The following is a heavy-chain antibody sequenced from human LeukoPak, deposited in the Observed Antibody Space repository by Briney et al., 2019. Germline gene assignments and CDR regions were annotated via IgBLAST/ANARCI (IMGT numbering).Heavy chain of an antibody. CDR1: GFTFSSYA. Sequence: GGSLRLSCAASGFTFSSYAMSCVRQAPGKGLEWVSAISGSGGSTYYADSVKGPFTISRDNSKNPLYLQMNSLRTEASAVEYCAKAVRSAPGDDWIDPWGQGTLVTVSS. CDR3: AKAVRSAPGDDWIDP. J-gene: IGHJ5*02. V-gene: IGHV3-23*01. CDR2: ISGSGGST. D-gene: IGHD7-27*01.